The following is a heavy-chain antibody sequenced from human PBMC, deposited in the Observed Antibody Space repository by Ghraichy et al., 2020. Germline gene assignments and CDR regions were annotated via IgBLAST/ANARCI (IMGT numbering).Heavy chain of an antibody. V-gene: IGHV3-7*04. CDR1: GFTFSDSW. CDR3: ARGYFGMDV. Sequence: LSLTCATSGFTFSDSWMNWVRQAPGKGLEWVAKIKPDGSYEWYVGSVKGRFTISRDNAKNSLYLQMNGLKDEDTAVYYFARGYFGMDVWGQGTTVTVSS. CDR2: IKPDGSYE. J-gene: IGHJ6*02.